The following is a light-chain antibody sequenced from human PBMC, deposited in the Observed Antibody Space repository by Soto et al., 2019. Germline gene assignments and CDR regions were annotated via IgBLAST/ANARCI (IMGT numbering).Light chain of an antibody. V-gene: IGLV1-47*01. CDR2: RNN. CDR3: AAGDDSLSGRV. CDR1: SSNIGSHY. J-gene: IGLJ3*02. Sequence: QSVVTQPPSASGTPGQRVTISCSGSSSNIGSHYVYWYQQLPGTAPKLLIYRNNQRPSGVPDRFSGSKSGTSASLAISGLRSEDEADYYCAAGDDSLSGRVFGGGTKLTVL.